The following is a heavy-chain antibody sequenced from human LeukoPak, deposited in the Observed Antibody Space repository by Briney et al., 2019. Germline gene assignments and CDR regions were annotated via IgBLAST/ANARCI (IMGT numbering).Heavy chain of an antibody. CDR2: IKEDGSEK. V-gene: IGHV3-7*01. CDR1: GFTFGDYA. D-gene: IGHD5-18*01. CDR3: ARDAGYGYDRFDY. J-gene: IGHJ4*02. Sequence: GGSLRLSCTASGFTFGDYAMSWFRQAPGKGLEWVANIKEDGSEKNYVDSVKGRFTISRDNAKNSLYLQMNSLRAEDTAVYYCARDAGYGYDRFDYWGQGTQVTVSS.